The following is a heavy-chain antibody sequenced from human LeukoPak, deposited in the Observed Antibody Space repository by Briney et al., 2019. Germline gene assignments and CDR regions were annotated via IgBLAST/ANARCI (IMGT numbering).Heavy chain of an antibody. D-gene: IGHD3-9*01. CDR2: IYPRDSET. CDR3: ARRGRGESDLRYFLDH. Sequence: RGESLKISCRASGYDVSTYWIAWVRHLPGRGLEWMGNIYPRDSETRYSPSFEGQVTLSADKSINTTYLHWSSLKASDSAIYYCARRGRGESDLRYFLDHWGQGPLVSVSS. J-gene: IGHJ4*02. V-gene: IGHV5-51*01. CDR1: GYDVSTYW.